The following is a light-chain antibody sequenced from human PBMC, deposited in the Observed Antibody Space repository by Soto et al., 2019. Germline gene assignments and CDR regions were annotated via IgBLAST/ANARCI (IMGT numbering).Light chain of an antibody. CDR2: AAS. CDR1: QGISSY. V-gene: IGKV1-9*01. Sequence: DIQLTQSPSFLSASVGDRVTITCRASQGISSYLAWYQQKPGKAPKLLIYAASTLQSGVPSRFSGSGFGTEFTLTISSLQPEDFATYYCQQVNSYPAWTFGQGTKVEIK. J-gene: IGKJ1*01. CDR3: QQVNSYPAWT.